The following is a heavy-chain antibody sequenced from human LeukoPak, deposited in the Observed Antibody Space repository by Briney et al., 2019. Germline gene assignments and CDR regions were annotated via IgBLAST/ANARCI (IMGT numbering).Heavy chain of an antibody. CDR1: AFTFSTYS. J-gene: IGHJ6*04. D-gene: IGHD3-10*02. Sequence: GGSLRLSCAASAFTFSTYSMNWVRQAPGKGLEWVSSISSSSLYIYYADSVKGRFTISRDNAKNSLYLQMNSLRAEDTAVYYCAELGITMIGGVWGKGTTVTISS. V-gene: IGHV3-21*01. CDR2: ISSSSLYI. CDR3: AELGITMIGGV.